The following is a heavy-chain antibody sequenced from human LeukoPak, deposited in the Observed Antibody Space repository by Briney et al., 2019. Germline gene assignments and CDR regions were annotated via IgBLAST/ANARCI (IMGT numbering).Heavy chain of an antibody. V-gene: IGHV4-39*07. CDR1: GGSISSSSYY. Sequence: SETLSLTCTVSGGSISSSSYYWGWIRQPPGKGLEWIGSIYYSGSTYYNPSLKSRVTISVDTSKNQFSLKLSSVTAADTAVYYCARDSYYYDSSTYRVFDYWGQGTLVTVSS. D-gene: IGHD3-22*01. CDR2: IYYSGST. CDR3: ARDSYYYDSSTYRVFDY. J-gene: IGHJ4*02.